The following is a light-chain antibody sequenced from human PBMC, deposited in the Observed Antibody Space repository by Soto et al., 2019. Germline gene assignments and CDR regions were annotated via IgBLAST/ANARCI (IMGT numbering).Light chain of an antibody. J-gene: IGKJ4*01. Sequence: DIQMTQSPSTVSASVGDAVTITCRASQSISTWLAWYQQKPGKAPNLLIYDASTLESGGPSGFSGSGSGTEFTLTISSLQPEDFATYYCQQLNSYPRTFGGGTKVEIK. V-gene: IGKV1-5*01. CDR1: QSISTW. CDR3: QQLNSYPRT. CDR2: DAS.